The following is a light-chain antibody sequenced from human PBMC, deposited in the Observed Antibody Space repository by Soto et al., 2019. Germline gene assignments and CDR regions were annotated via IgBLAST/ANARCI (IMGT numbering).Light chain of an antibody. CDR2: SAS. V-gene: IGKV1-39*01. J-gene: IGKJ1*01. CDR1: QGIRND. Sequence: DIQMTQSPSSLSASVGDRVTISCRASQGIRNDLAWYQQKPGKAPKGLIYSASSLHSGVPSRFGGSGSGTDLTLTISSLQPEDFATYYCQQSYNTPRTFGQGTKVDIK. CDR3: QQSYNTPRT.